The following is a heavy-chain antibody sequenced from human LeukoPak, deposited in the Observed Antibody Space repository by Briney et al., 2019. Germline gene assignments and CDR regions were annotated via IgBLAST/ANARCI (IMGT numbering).Heavy chain of an antibody. V-gene: IGHV1-18*01. CDR1: GYTFTSYG. J-gene: IGHJ4*02. D-gene: IGHD3-9*01. Sequence: ASVKVSCKASGYTFTSYGISWVRQAPGQGLEWMGWISAYNGNTNYAQKLQGRVTMTTDTSTSTAYMELRSLRSDDTAVYYCARWNLRYFDWLLFADHWGQGTLATVSS. CDR3: ARWNLRYFDWLLFADH. CDR2: ISAYNGNT.